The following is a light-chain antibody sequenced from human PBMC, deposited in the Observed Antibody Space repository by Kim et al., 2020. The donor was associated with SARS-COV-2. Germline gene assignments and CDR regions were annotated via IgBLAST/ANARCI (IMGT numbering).Light chain of an antibody. CDR2: DAS. CDR1: QGICSY. Sequence: EIVLTQSPATLSLSPGERATLSCRASQGICSYLAWYQQKPGQAPRLLIYDASNRATGIPARFSGSGSGTDFTLTISSLEPEDFAVYYCQQRTSWPTVTFGGGTKVDIK. CDR3: QQRTSWPTVT. V-gene: IGKV3-11*01. J-gene: IGKJ4*01.